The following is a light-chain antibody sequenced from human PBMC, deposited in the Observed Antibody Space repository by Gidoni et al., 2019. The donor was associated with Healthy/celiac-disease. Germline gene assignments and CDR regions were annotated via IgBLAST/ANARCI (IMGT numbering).Light chain of an antibody. V-gene: IGLV1-47*01. J-gene: IGLJ3*02. CDR1: SSNIGSNY. CDR3: AAWDDSLSGPWV. CDR2: RNN. Sequence: QSVLPQPPSASGTPGQRVTISCSGSSSNIGSNYVYWYQQLPGTAPKLLIYRNNQRPSGVPERFSGSKSGTSASLAISGLRSEDEADYYCAAWDDSLSGPWVFGGGTKLTVL.